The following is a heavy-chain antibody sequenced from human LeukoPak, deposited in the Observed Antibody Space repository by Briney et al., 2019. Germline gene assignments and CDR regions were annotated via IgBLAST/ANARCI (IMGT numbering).Heavy chain of an antibody. J-gene: IGHJ4*02. V-gene: IGHV4-61*02. CDR2: MYTSGST. CDR3: ARGGNCSGGSCSSIDY. D-gene: IGHD2-15*01. Sequence: SETLSLTCTVSGGSISSGSDYWSWIRQPGGKGLEWIGRMYTSGSTMHKPSIKSRVTISAHTSKNQFSLKLSSVPAAGTAVYYCARGGNCSGGSCSSIDYWGQGTLVTVSS. CDR1: GGSISSGSDY.